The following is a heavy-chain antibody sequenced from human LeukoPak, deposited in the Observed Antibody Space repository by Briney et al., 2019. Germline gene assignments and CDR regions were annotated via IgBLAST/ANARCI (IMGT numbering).Heavy chain of an antibody. CDR2: ISDSGGTT. D-gene: IGHD6-19*01. V-gene: IGHV3-23*01. CDR3: AKDYSSGWYADDFDS. J-gene: IGHJ4*02. CDR1: GYTFSNYA. Sequence: GGSLRLSCAASGYTFSNYAMSWVRQAPGKGLEWVSGISDSGGTTFYADSVKGRFTISRDNSKNTLYLQMIRLKADDTAVYYVAKDYSSGWYADDFDSSGQGTLGSVSS.